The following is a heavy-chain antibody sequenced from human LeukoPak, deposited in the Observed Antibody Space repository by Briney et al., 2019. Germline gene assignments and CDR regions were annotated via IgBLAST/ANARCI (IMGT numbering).Heavy chain of an antibody. CDR3: TRDWPRRGYFDY. CDR1: GFTFGDYA. Sequence: PGGSLRLSCTASGFTFGDYAMSWVRQAPGKGREWVGFIRSKAYGGTTEYAASVKGRFTISRDDSKSIAYLQMNSLKTEDTAVYYCTRDWPRRGYFDYWGQGTLVTVSS. V-gene: IGHV3-49*04. CDR2: IRSKAYGGTT. J-gene: IGHJ4*02.